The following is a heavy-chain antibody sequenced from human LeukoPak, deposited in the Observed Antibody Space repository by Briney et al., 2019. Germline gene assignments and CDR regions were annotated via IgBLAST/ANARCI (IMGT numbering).Heavy chain of an antibody. CDR2: IIPIFGTA. CDR3: ARAAPRITMIVVVSRTANAFDI. J-gene: IGHJ3*02. Sequence: SVKVSCKASGGTFSSYAISWVRQAPGQGLEWMGGIIPIFGTANYAQKFQGRVTITADESTSTAYMELSSLRSEDTAVYYCARAAPRITMIVVVSRTANAFDIWGQGTMVTVSS. CDR1: GGTFSSYA. D-gene: IGHD3-22*01. V-gene: IGHV1-69*13.